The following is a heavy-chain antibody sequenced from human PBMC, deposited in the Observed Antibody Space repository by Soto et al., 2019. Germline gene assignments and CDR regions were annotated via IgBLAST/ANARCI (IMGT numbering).Heavy chain of an antibody. D-gene: IGHD3-9*01. CDR2: IYYSGST. V-gene: IGHV4-39*01. J-gene: IGHJ4*02. Sequence: SETLSLTCTVSGGSITSSSFYWGWIRQPPGKGLEWIGIIYYSGSTYYNPSLKSRVTISVDTSKSQFSLNLNSVTAAYTAVYYCARGYDILTGPLDYWGPGTLVTVSS. CDR3: ARGYDILTGPLDY. CDR1: GGSITSSSFY.